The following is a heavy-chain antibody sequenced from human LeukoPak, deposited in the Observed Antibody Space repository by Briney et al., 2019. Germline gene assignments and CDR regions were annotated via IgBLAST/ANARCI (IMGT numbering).Heavy chain of an antibody. D-gene: IGHD3-16*02. J-gene: IGHJ4*02. Sequence: GGSLRLSCAASGFTFGGYTMSWVRQAPVKGLQWVSTITSGGDYMYYADPVKGRFTISRDDSKNSLYLHMNSLRPEHTAVYYCTRVSIFGVVIANDYWGQGTVVTVSS. V-gene: IGHV3-21*01. CDR1: GFTFGGYT. CDR2: ITSGGDYM. CDR3: TRVSIFGVVIANDY.